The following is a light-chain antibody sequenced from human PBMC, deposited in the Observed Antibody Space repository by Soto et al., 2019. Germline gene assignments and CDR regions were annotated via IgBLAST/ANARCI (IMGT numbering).Light chain of an antibody. CDR2: EVN. CDR3: CSYAGSIGRYV. J-gene: IGLJ1*01. CDR1: SSDVGSYNL. Sequence: QSVLTQPASVSGSPGQSITISCTGTSSDVGSYNLVSWYQHHPGKAPKLIIYEVNQWPSGISDRFSGSKSGYTASLTISGLQAEDEADYYCCSYAGSIGRYVFGTGTKVTVL. V-gene: IGLV2-23*02.